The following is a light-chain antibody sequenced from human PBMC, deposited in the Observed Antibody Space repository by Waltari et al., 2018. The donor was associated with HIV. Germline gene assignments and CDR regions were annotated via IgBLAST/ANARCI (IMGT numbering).Light chain of an antibody. V-gene: IGKV1-33*01. CDR1: QDISNY. J-gene: IGKJ2*01. CDR3: QHYDNVPPYT. CDR2: DAS. Sequence: DIQMTQSPSSLSASVGDRVTISCQASQDISNYLHWYQQKPGKAPNLLIYDASNLETGVPSRFSGRGSGTDFSFTISTLQPEDVATYYCQHYDNVPPYTFGQGTKLEIK.